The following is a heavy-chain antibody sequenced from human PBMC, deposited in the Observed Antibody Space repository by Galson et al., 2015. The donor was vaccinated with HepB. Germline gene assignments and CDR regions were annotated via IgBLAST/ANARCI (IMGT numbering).Heavy chain of an antibody. J-gene: IGHJ5*02. Sequence: SLRLSCAASGFIVSDNFMSWVRQAPGKGLEWVSIIDSGGGTYYADSVKGRFTIFRDNSKNTMYLQMNSLRGEDTAVYYCARDTRVYCTRSTMCAVGPVWFDHWAQRTLVTVSS. CDR3: ARDTRVYCTRSTMCAVGPVWFDH. CDR2: IDSGGGT. V-gene: IGHV3-53*01. CDR1: GFIVSDNF. D-gene: IGHD2-8*01.